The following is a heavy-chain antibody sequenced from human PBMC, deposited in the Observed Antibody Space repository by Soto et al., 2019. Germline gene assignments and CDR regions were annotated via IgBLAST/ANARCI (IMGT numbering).Heavy chain of an antibody. J-gene: IGHJ6*02. V-gene: IGHV4-39*01. CDR3: ARHDWARFYGMDV. Sequence: SETLSLTCSVTGSSIITSYYWGWIHQSPGKGLEWIGSAYYSGSTYYNPSLKSRVTIFVDTSKSQFSLMLDSVTAADTAVYYCARHDWARFYGMDVWGQGTTVTVSS. D-gene: IGHD2-21*01. CDR2: AYYSGST. CDR1: GSSIITSYY.